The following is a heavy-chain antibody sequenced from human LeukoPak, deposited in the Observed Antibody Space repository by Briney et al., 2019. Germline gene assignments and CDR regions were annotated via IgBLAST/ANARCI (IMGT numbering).Heavy chain of an antibody. Sequence: PSETLSLTCAVYGGSFSGYYWSWIRQPPGKGLEWIGEINHSGSTNYSPSLKSRVTISVDTSKNQFSLKLSSVTAADTAVYYCARGVRKNYDILTGRNNYFDYWGQGTLVTVSS. CDR3: ARGVRKNYDILTGRNNYFDY. CDR1: GGSFSGYY. V-gene: IGHV4-34*01. CDR2: INHSGST. J-gene: IGHJ4*02. D-gene: IGHD3-9*01.